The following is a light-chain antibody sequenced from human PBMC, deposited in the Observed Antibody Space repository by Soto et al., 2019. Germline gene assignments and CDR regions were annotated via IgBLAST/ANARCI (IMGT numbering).Light chain of an antibody. CDR2: DVS. CDR1: SSDIINYNY. V-gene: IGLV2-14*03. J-gene: IGLJ2*01. CDR3: SSKTSTSTLL. Sequence: QAVVTQPASVSGSPGQSITISCSGSSSDIINYNYVSWYQQHPGQAPKLMIYDVSNRPSGISNRFSGSKSGNTASLTISGLQAEDEADYYCSSKTSTSTLLFGGGTKLTVL.